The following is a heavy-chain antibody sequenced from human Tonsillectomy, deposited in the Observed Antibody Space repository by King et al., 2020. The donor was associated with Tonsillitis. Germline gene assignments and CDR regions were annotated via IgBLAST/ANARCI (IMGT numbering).Heavy chain of an antibody. D-gene: IGHD6-19*01. CDR2: INPNSGGT. Sequence: VQLVESGAEVKKPGASVKVSCRASGYTFTGYYMHWVRQAPGQGLEWMGWINPNSGGTNYAQKFQGRVTMTRDTSISTAYMELGRLRSDDTAVYYCATVGSSGVHSGWYIWGQGTLVTVSS. J-gene: IGHJ4*02. CDR1: GYTFTGYY. CDR3: ATVGSSGVHSGWYI. V-gene: IGHV1-2*02.